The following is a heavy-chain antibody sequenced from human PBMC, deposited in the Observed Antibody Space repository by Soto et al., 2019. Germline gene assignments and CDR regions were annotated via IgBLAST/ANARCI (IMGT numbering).Heavy chain of an antibody. Sequence: QVQLQASGPGLVKPSETLSLNCTVSGGSITGYYWSWIRQPAGKGLEWIGRIYSSGLTSYNPSLNRRVTMNVDTSKGQFYLMLSSVTAADTAVYYCARQPGSGGGGNCCDTGGQRTLVTVAS. CDR3: ARQPGSGGGGNCCDT. CDR2: IYSSGLT. D-gene: IGHD3-16*01. J-gene: IGHJ5*02. CDR1: GGSITGYY. V-gene: IGHV4-4*07.